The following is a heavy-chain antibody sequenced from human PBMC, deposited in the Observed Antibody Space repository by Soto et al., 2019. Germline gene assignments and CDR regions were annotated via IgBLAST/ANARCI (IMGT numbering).Heavy chain of an antibody. CDR2: VYRTGST. D-gene: IGHD6-13*01. CDR1: GGSISTSNW. J-gene: IGHJ4*02. CDR3: ARARATIAAAAIFDC. V-gene: IGHV4-4*02. Sequence: QVQLQESGPGLVKPSGTLSLTCAVSGGSISTSNWWGWVRQPPGKGLEWIGEVYRTGSTNYNPSLESRLTISVDKSKNQFPLKLTSVTAADTAVYYCARARATIAAAAIFDCWGQGTLVTVSS.